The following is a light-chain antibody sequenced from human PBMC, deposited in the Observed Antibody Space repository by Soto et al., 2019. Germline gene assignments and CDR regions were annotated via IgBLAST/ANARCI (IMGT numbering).Light chain of an antibody. CDR1: QSISSY. CDR3: QQSYSIPSIT. V-gene: IGKV1-39*01. Sequence: DIHMTQSPSSLSASVGDRVTITCRASQSISSYLNWYQQKPGKAPKLLIYAASSLQSGVPSRFSGSGSGTDFTLTISSLQPEDFATYYCQQSYSIPSITFGQGTRLEIK. J-gene: IGKJ5*01. CDR2: AAS.